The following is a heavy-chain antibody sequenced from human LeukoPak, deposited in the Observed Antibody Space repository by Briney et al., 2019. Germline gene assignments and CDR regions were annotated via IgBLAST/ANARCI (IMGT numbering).Heavy chain of an antibody. CDR3: AGLDYDFWSGYHSEDWFDP. CDR2: INPNSGGT. V-gene: IGHV1-2*02. CDR1: GYTFTGYY. J-gene: IGHJ5*02. D-gene: IGHD3-3*01. Sequence: ASVKVSCKDSGYTFTGYYMHWVRQAPGQGLEWMGLINPNSGGTNYAQKFQGRVTMTRDTSISTAYMELTRLRSDDTAVYYCAGLDYDFWSGYHSEDWFDPWGQGTLVIVSS.